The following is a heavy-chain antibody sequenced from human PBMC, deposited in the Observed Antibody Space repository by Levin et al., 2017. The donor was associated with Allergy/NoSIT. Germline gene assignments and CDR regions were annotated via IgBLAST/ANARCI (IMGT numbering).Heavy chain of an antibody. CDR3: AKAYYYDSSGYYRDAFDI. Sequence: ASVKVSCKASGYTFTSYYMHWVRQAPGQGLEWMGIINPSGGSTSYAQKFQGRVTMTRDTSTSTVYMELSSLRSEDTAVYYCAKAYYYDSSGYYRDAFDIWGQGTMVTVSS. D-gene: IGHD3-22*01. CDR1: GYTFTSYY. V-gene: IGHV1-46*01. CDR2: INPSGGST. J-gene: IGHJ3*02.